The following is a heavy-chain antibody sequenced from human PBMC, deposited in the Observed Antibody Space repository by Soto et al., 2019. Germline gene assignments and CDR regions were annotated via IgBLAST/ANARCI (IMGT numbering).Heavy chain of an antibody. Sequence: QVQLVESGGGLVKPGGSLRLSCAASGFTFSDYYMSWIRQAPGKGLEWASYISSSGSTIYYADSVKGRFTIFRDNAKNSLYLEMKSLRAEDTAVYYGSRGDLYYEMLTWYRSVGDIWGQGTMVTVSS. CDR3: SRGDLYYEMLTWYRSVGDI. CDR1: GFTFSDYY. D-gene: IGHD3-9*01. J-gene: IGHJ3*02. CDR2: ISSSGSTI. V-gene: IGHV3-11*01.